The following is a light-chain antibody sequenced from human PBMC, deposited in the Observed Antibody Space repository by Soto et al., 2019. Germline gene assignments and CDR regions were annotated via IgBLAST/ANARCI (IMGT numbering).Light chain of an antibody. CDR3: YRIITSLT. Sequence: EIVMTQSPATLSLSPGERATLSCRASQSISSSYLSWYQQKPGQAPRLLIYGASTRATGIPARFSGSGSGTDVTLTISSLQPEDFAVYRIITSLTFGGGTKVEIK. J-gene: IGKJ4*01. V-gene: IGKV3D-7*01. CDR2: GAS. CDR1: QSISSSY.